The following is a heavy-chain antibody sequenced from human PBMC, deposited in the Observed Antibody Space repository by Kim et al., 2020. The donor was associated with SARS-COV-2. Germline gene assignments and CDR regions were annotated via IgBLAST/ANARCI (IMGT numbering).Heavy chain of an antibody. CDR1: GFTFSSYA. D-gene: IGHD3-9*01. J-gene: IGHJ6*02. V-gene: IGHV3-33*01. CDR3: ARDTILGGSRILTGYWPGYYGMDG. CDR2: IWYDGSNK. Sequence: GGSLRLSCAASGFTFSSYAMHWVRQAPGKGLEWVAVIWYDGSNKYYADSVKGRFTISRDNSKNTLYLQMNSLRAEDTAVYYCARDTILGGSRILTGYWPGYYGMDGWGRGTTVGVSS.